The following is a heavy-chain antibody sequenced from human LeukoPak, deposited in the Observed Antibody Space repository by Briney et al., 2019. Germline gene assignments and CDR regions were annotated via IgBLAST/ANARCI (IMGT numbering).Heavy chain of an antibody. D-gene: IGHD2-2*02. CDR1: GFTFSIYG. CDR3: AKEGSYCSSTSCYSSEGMDV. J-gene: IGHJ6*02. V-gene: IGHV3-30*18. CDR2: ISYDGSNK. Sequence: GRSLRLSCAASGFTFSIYGMHWVRQAPGKGLEWVAVISYDGSNKYYADSVKGRFTISRDNSKNTLYLQMNSLRAEDTAVYYCAKEGSYCSSTSCYSSEGMDVWGQGTTVTVSS.